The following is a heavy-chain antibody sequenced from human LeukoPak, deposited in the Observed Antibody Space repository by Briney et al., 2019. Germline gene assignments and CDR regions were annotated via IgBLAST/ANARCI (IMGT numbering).Heavy chain of an antibody. J-gene: IGHJ4*02. D-gene: IGHD6-13*01. V-gene: IGHV4-39*01. CDR2: IYYSGST. CDR1: GGSISSSSYY. Sequence: SETLSLTCTVSGGSISSSSYYWGWIRQPPGKGLEWIGSIYYSGSTYYNPSLKSRVTISVDTSKNQSSLKLSSVTAADTAVYYCARPVAAAAGTSIDWGQGTLVTVSS. CDR3: ARPVAAAAGTSID.